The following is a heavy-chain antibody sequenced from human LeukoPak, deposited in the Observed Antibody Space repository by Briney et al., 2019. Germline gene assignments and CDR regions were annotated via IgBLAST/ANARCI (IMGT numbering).Heavy chain of an antibody. V-gene: IGHV3-74*01. J-gene: IGHJ4*02. CDR3: ATLPTATTPFDY. D-gene: IGHD4-17*01. Sequence: PGGSLRLSCAASGFTFSSYWMHWVRQAPGKGLVWVSRINSDGSSTSYADSVKGRFTISRDNAKNTLYLQMNSLRAEDTAVYYCATLPTATTPFDYWGQGTLVTVSS. CDR1: GFTFSSYW. CDR2: INSDGSST.